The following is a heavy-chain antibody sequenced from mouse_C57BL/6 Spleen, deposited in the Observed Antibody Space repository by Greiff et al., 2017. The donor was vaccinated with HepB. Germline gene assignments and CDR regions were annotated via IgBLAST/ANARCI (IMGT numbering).Heavy chain of an antibody. J-gene: IGHJ2*01. CDR2: IYPRSGNT. Sequence: QVHVKQSGAELARPGASVKLSCKASGYTFTSYGISWVKQRTGQGLEWIGEIYPRSGNTYYNEKFKGKATLTADKSSSTAYMELRSLTSEDSAVYFCASGTTGGIDYWGQGTTLTVSS. V-gene: IGHV1-81*01. CDR1: GYTFTSYG. D-gene: IGHD1-1*01. CDR3: ASGTTGGIDY.